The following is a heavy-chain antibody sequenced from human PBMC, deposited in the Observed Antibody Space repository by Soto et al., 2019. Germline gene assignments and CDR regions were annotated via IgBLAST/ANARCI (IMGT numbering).Heavy chain of an antibody. V-gene: IGHV3-23*01. CDR1: GGIFSTYA. CDR3: AKDPFTNVPFDD. Sequence: EVQLLESGGGLVQPGGSLRLSCAASGGIFSTYAMNWVRQAPGKRLEWFSGISVGSGGSTYYLDSVKGRFSISRDNSKHTVYLQMNSLRVEDTDIYYCAKDPFTNVPFDDWGQGTMVTVSS. J-gene: IGHJ4*02. CDR2: ISVGSGGST. D-gene: IGHD2-8*01.